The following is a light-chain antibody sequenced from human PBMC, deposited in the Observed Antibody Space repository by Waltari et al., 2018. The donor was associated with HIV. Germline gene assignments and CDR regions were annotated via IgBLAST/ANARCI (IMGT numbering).Light chain of an antibody. Sequence: YQVTQPLSMSVALGQTAWITCEGNHIGRQKLHWYQTTSGQAPGVVIYRNTNRPTGIPERFSGSNSGNMATLTITSAQVGDEADYYCQVWDVSSVVFGGGTALTVL. CDR2: RNT. V-gene: IGLV3-9*01. CDR3: QVWDVSSVV. J-gene: IGLJ2*01. CDR1: HIGRQK.